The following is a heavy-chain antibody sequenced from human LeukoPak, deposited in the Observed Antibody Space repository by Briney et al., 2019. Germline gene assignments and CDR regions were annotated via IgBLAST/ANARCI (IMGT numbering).Heavy chain of an antibody. CDR1: GGSISSSSYY. Sequence: SETLSLTCTVSGGSISSSSYYWGWIRQPPGKGLEWIGSIYYSGNTYYNPSLKSRVTISVDTSKNQFSLKLSSVTAADTAVYYCARRRITIFGVVTLFDYWGQGTLVTVSS. V-gene: IGHV4-39*07. CDR2: IYYSGNT. J-gene: IGHJ4*02. CDR3: ARRRITIFGVVTLFDY. D-gene: IGHD3-3*01.